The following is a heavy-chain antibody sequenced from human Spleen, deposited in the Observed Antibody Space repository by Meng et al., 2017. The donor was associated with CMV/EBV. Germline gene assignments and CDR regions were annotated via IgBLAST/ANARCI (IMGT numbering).Heavy chain of an antibody. J-gene: IGHJ4*02. D-gene: IGHD3-3*01. CDR3: AHRHYDFWSPYYTGVYFDY. Sequence: SGPTLVKPTQTLTLTCTFSLFSLTSSGVAVGWIRQPPGKALEWLAVIYWNDDKRYSPSLNSRLTITKDTSKNQVVLTMTNMDPVDTATYYYAHRHYDFWSPYYTGVYFDYWGQGILVTVSS. V-gene: IGHV2-5*01. CDR1: LFSLTSSGVA. CDR2: IYWNDDK.